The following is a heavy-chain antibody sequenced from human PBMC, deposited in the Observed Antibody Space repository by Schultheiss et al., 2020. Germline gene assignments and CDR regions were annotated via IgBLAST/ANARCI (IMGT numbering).Heavy chain of an antibody. D-gene: IGHD5-24*01. Sequence: GGSLRLSCAASGFTFSSYSMNWVRQAPGKGLEWVSYISVSTDTIYYADSVRGRFTISRDNAKNLLYLQMNSLRDEDTAVYYCARTPVRWQAGYDYWGQGTRVTVSS. CDR1: GFTFSSYS. CDR2: ISVSTDTI. V-gene: IGHV3-48*02. CDR3: ARTPVRWQAGYDY. J-gene: IGHJ4*02.